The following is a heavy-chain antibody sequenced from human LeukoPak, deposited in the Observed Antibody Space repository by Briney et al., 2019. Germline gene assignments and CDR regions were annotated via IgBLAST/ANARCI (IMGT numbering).Heavy chain of an antibody. CDR3: GRGYPYYFDH. V-gene: IGHV3-66*01. J-gene: IGHJ4*02. CDR1: GFTVSSNY. CDR2: IYGGGST. D-gene: IGHD3-22*01. Sequence: QPGGSLRLSCAASGFTVSSNYMGWVRQAPGKGLEWVSFIYGGGSTYYADSVKGRFIISRDNSKNTLYLQMNSLRAEDTAVYLCGRGYPYYFDHWGQGTLVTVSS.